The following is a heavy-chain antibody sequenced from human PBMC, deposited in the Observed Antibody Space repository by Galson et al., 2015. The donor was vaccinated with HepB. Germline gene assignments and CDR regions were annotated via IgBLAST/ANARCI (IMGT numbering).Heavy chain of an antibody. Sequence: SLRLSCAASGFTFSSYGMHWVRQAPGKGLEWVAVIWYDGSNKYYADSVKGRFTISRDNSKNTLYLQMNSLRAEDTAVYYCARPPSYDFWSGSGYWGQGTLVTVSS. D-gene: IGHD3-3*01. V-gene: IGHV3-33*08. J-gene: IGHJ4*02. CDR3: ARPPSYDFWSGSGY. CDR2: IWYDGSNK. CDR1: GFTFSSYG.